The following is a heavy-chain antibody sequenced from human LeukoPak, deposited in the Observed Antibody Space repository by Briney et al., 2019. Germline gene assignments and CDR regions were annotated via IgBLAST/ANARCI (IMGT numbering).Heavy chain of an antibody. J-gene: IGHJ6*03. Sequence: SETLSLTCTVSGGSISSYYWSWIRQPAGKGLEWIGRIYTSGSTNYNPSLKSRVTMSVDTSKNQFSLKLSSVTAADTAVYYCARDTLGVVAAGYYYYYMDVWGKGTTVTVSS. CDR1: GGSISSYY. CDR2: IYTSGST. D-gene: IGHD2-15*01. V-gene: IGHV4-4*07. CDR3: ARDTLGVVAAGYYYYYMDV.